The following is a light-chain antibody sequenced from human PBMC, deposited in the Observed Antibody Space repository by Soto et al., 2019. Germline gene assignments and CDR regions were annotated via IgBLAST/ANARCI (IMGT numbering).Light chain of an antibody. CDR3: MQGTHWPPYT. CDR2: KVS. Sequence: DVVMTQSPLSLPVTLGQPASISCRSSQSLAYSDGNTYLNWFQQRPGQSPRRLIYKVSNRDSGDPDRLKGSGSGTDFTLKISRVEAEDVGVYYCMQGTHWPPYTFGQGTKLEIK. CDR1: QSLAYSDGNTY. J-gene: IGKJ2*01. V-gene: IGKV2-30*01.